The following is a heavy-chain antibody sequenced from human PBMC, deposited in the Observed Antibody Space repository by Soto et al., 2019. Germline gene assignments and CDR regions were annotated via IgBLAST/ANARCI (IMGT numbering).Heavy chain of an antibody. D-gene: IGHD5-12*01. CDR2: IGYDGSNK. Sequence: PGGSLRLSCAASGFIFKNYGMYWVRQPPGKGLEWVAVIGYDGSNKYYADSGKGRFTISRDNSKNTLYLQMNSLRAEDTAVYYCASGPYTGYDPPLDYRDQGTLVTVSS. CDR3: ASGPYTGYDPPLDY. V-gene: IGHV3-33*07. J-gene: IGHJ4*02. CDR1: GFIFKNYG.